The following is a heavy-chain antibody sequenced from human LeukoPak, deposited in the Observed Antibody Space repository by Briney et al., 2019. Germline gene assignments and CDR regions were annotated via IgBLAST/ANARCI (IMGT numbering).Heavy chain of an antibody. CDR1: GGSISSSSYY. D-gene: IGHD2-2*01. Sequence: SETLSLTCTVSGGSISSSSYYWGWIRQPPGKGLEWIGSIYYSGSTYYNPSLKSRVTMSVDTSKNQFSLKLSSVTAADTAVYYCARDNGARDQLLPYNWFDPWGQGTLVTVSS. CDR3: ARDNGARDQLLPYNWFDP. V-gene: IGHV4-39*07. J-gene: IGHJ5*02. CDR2: IYYSGST.